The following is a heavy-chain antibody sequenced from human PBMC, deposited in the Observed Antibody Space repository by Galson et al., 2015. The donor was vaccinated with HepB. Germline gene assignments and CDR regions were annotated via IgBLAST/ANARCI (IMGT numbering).Heavy chain of an antibody. J-gene: IGHJ4*02. CDR1: GFTFSSYW. CDR3: ARVEGYYYGSGSYYTFDY. Sequence: SLRLSCAASGFTFSSYWMHWVRQAPGKGLVWVSRINSDGSSTSYADSVKGRFTISRDNAKNTLYLQMNSLRAEDTAVYYCARVEGYYYGSGSYYTFDYWGQGTLVTVSS. V-gene: IGHV3-74*01. CDR2: INSDGSST. D-gene: IGHD3-10*01.